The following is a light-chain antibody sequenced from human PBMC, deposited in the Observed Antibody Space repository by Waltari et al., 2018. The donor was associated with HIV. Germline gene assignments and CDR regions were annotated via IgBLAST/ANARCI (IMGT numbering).Light chain of an antibody. CDR1: SSDVGGYNY. CDR2: DVI. Sequence: QSALTQPAPVSGSPGQSITISCTGTSSDVGGYNYVSWYQQHPGKAPKLLIYDVIKRPSGVSNRFSGSKSGNTASLTISGLQAEDEADYYCSSYTAYSTLIFGGGTKLTVL. J-gene: IGLJ2*01. CDR3: SSYTAYSTLI. V-gene: IGLV2-14*03.